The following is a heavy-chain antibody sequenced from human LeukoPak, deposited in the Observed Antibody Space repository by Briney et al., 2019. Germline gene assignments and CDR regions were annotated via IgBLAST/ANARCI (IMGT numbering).Heavy chain of an antibody. Sequence: SETLSLTCAVYGGSFSGYYWSWIRQPPGKGLEWIGEINHSGSTNYNPSLKSRVTISVDTSKNQFSLKLSSVTAADTAVYYCARLPFQDIAAAGMVDYWGQGTLVTVSS. CDR1: GGSFSGYY. CDR3: ARLPFQDIAAAGMVDY. CDR2: INHSGST. J-gene: IGHJ4*02. V-gene: IGHV4-34*01. D-gene: IGHD6-13*01.